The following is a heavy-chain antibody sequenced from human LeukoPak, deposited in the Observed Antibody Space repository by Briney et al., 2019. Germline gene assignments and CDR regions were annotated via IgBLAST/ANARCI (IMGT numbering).Heavy chain of an antibody. Sequence: GRSLRLSCGASGLTLHDYALHWVRQAPGKGLDGVSGIRWNSGSKGYADSAKDRFTISRDNAKNSLYLQINSLRAEDTGLYYCAKDMMPHYYDSSGYSYWGQGTLVTVSS. CDR3: AKDMMPHYYDSSGYSY. CDR2: IRWNSGSK. CDR1: GLTLHDYA. V-gene: IGHV3-9*01. J-gene: IGHJ4*02. D-gene: IGHD3-22*01.